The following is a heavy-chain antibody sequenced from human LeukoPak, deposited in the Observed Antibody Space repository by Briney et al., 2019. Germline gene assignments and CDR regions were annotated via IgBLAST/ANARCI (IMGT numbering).Heavy chain of an antibody. CDR2: ISGSGGTT. J-gene: IGHJ6*03. CDR3: AKSAGFYYYYMDV. V-gene: IGHV3-23*01. D-gene: IGHD6-13*01. CDR1: GFTFSSYA. Sequence: GGSLRLSCAASGFTFSSYAMSWVRQAPGKGLEWVSAISGSGGTTYYADSVKGRFTFSRDNSKNTLYLQMNSLRAEDTAVYYCAKSAGFYYYYMDVWGKGTTVTVSS.